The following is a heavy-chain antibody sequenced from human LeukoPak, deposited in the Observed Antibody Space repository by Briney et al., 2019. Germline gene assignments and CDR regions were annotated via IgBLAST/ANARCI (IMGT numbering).Heavy chain of an antibody. V-gene: IGHV4-59*01. CDR3: ARGVVVAATGIRAFDI. Sequence: PSETLSLTCTVSGGSISSYYWSWIRQPPGKGLEWIGYIYYSGSTNYNASLKRRVTISVDTSKNQFSLSLSSVTAADTAVYYCARGVVVAATGIRAFDIWGQGTMVTVSS. CDR2: IYYSGST. CDR1: GGSISSYY. D-gene: IGHD2-15*01. J-gene: IGHJ3*02.